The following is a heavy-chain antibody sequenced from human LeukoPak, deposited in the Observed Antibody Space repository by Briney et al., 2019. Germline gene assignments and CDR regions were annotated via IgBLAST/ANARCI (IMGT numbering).Heavy chain of an antibody. V-gene: IGHV3-21*01. CDR3: ARDEWVAAAGPEDYYYGMDV. J-gene: IGHJ6*02. CDR1: GFTFSSYA. Sequence: GGSLRLSCAASGFTFSSYAMSWVRQAPGKGLEWVSAISGSGGNTYYADSVKGRFTISRDNAKNSLYLQMNSLRAEDTAVYYCARDEWVAAAGPEDYYYGMDVWGQGTTVTVSS. CDR2: ISGSGGNT. D-gene: IGHD6-13*01.